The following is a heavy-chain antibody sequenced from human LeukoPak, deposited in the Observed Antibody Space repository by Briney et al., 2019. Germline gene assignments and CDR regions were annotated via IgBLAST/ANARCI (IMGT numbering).Heavy chain of an antibody. V-gene: IGHV1-69*13. CDR1: GGTFSSCA. D-gene: IGHD3-9*01. CDR2: IIPIFGTA. Sequence: SVKVSCKASGGTFSSCAISWVRQAPGQGLEWMGGIIPIFGTANYAQKFQGRVTITADESTSTAYMELSSLRSEDTAVYYCARGPGRRYFDWLYPRLDYWGQGTLVTVSS. CDR3: ARGPGRRYFDWLYPRLDY. J-gene: IGHJ4*02.